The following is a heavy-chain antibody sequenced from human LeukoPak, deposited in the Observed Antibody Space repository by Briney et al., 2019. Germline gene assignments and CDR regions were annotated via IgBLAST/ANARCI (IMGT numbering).Heavy chain of an antibody. CDR2: ISGSGGST. J-gene: IGHJ5*02. CDR3: AKDRELGYCSGGSRYRTHNWFDP. V-gene: IGHV3-23*01. D-gene: IGHD2-15*01. Sequence: GGSLRLSCAASGFTFSSYAMSWVRQAPGKGLEWVSAISGSGGSTYYADSVKGRFTISRDNSKNTLYLQMNSLRAEDTAVYYCAKDRELGYCSGGSRYRTHNWFDPWGQGTLVTVSS. CDR1: GFTFSSYA.